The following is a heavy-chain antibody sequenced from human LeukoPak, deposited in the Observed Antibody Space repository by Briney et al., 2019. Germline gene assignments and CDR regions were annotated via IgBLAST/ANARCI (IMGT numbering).Heavy chain of an antibody. CDR3: AREGYYSHYFDY. CDR2: ISSSGSTI. CDR1: GFTFSDYY. V-gene: IGHV3-11*04. J-gene: IGHJ4*02. Sequence: GGSLRLSCAASGFTFSDYYMSWIRQAPGKGLEWVSYISSSGSTIYYADSVKGRFTISRANAKNSLYLQMNSLRAEDTPVYYCAREGYYSHYFDYWGQGTLVTVSS. D-gene: IGHD3-22*01.